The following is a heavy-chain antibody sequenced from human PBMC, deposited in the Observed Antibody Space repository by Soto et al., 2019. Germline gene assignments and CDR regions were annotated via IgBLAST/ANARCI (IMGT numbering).Heavy chain of an antibody. CDR2: INHRGST. D-gene: IGHD2-2*01. CDR1: GGSFSGYD. V-gene: IGHV4-34*01. Sequence: XATLSLTFVVCGGSFSGYDWSGIRQSPGKGLEWIGGINHRGSTNYNPSLESRVTISVDTSKNQFSLKLPSVTAADTAMYYCARDGFCTSTTCRVGNWFDPWGQGTLVTVSS. CDR3: ARDGFCTSTTCRVGNWFDP. J-gene: IGHJ5*02.